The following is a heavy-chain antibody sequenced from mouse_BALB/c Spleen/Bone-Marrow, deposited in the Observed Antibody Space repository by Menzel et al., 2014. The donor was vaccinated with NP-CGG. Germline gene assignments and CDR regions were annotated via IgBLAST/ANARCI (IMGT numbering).Heavy chain of an antibody. CDR3: ARGGEFITSAFDY. V-gene: IGHV2-9*02. Sequence: QVQLQRSGPGLVAPSQSLSITCTVSGFSLTSSGVHWVRQPPGKGLEWLGVIWAGGSTNYNSALMSRLSISKDNSKSQVFLKMNSLQTDDTAMYYCARGGEFITSAFDYWGQGATLTVSS. CDR1: GFSLTSSG. CDR2: IWAGGST. J-gene: IGHJ2*01. D-gene: IGHD1-2*01.